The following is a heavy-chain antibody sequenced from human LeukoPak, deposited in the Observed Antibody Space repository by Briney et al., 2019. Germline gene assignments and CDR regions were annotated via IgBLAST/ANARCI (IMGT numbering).Heavy chain of an antibody. J-gene: IGHJ6*04. CDR3: ARRGNGMDV. CDR2: IISIFGTA. V-gene: IGHV1-69*13. CDR1: GGTFSSYA. Sequence: VASVKVSCKASGGTFSSYAISWVRQAPGQGLEWMGGIISIFGTANYAQKFQGRVTITADESTSTAYMELSSLRFEDTAVYYCARRGNGMDVWGKGTTVTVSS.